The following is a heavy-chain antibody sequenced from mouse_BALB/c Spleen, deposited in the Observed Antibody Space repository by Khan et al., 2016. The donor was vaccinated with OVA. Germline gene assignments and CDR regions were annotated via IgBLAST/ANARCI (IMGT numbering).Heavy chain of an antibody. V-gene: IGHV9-3*02. J-gene: IGHJ3*01. Sequence: VQLQQSGPELKKPGETVKISCKASGYTFTNYGMSWVKQAPGKGLKWMGWINTNTGEPTYTEEFKGRFAFSLETSASTAYLQINNLKNEDTATHFCARGNYGSSPLAYWGQGTLVTVSA. CDR2: INTNTGEP. D-gene: IGHD1-1*01. CDR1: GYTFTNYG. CDR3: ARGNYGSSPLAY.